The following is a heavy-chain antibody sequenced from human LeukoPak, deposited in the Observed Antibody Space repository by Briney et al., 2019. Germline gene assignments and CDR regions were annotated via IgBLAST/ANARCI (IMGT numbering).Heavy chain of an antibody. CDR1: GFTFSSYC. CDR3: VRAENWKDAFDI. V-gene: IGHV3-21*01. D-gene: IGHD1-1*01. CDR2: ISSSSSYI. J-gene: IGHJ3*02. Sequence: PGGSLRLSCAASGFTFSSYCMNWVRQAPGKGLEWVSSISSSSSYIYYADSVKGRFTISRDNAKNSLYLQMNSLRAEDTAVYYCVRAENWKDAFDIWGQGTMVTVSS.